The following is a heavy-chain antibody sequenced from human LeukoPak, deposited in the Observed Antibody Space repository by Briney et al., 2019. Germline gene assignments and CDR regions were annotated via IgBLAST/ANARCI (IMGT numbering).Heavy chain of an antibody. V-gene: IGHV4-34*01. CDR3: AREEARTFWSGYYHYYYGMDV. CDR1: GGSFSGYY. D-gene: IGHD3-3*01. CDR2: INHSGST. Sequence: SETLSLTCAVYGGSFSGYYWSWIRQPPGKGLEWIGEINHSGSTNYNPSLKSRVTISVDTSKNQFSLKLSSVTAADTAVYYCAREEARTFWSGYYHYYYGMDVWGQGTTVTVSS. J-gene: IGHJ6*02.